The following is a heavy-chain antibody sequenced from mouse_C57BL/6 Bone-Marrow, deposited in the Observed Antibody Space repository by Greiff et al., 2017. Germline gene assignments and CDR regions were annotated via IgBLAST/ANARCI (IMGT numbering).Heavy chain of an antibody. CDR1: GFSLTSYG. CDR3: AKTGTTVVVPFSY. D-gene: IGHD1-1*01. CDR2: IWRGGST. J-gene: IGHJ3*01. V-gene: IGHV2-5*01. Sequence: VKLMESGPGLVQPSQSLSITCTVSGFSLTSYGVHWVRQSPGKGLEWLGVIWRGGSTDYNAAFMSRLSITKDNSKSQVFFKMNSLQADDTAIYYCAKTGTTVVVPFSYWGQGTLVTVSA.